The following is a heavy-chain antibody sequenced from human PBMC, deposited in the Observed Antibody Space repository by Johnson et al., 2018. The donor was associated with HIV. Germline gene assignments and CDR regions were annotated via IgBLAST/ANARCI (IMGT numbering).Heavy chain of an antibody. V-gene: IGHV3-74*01. CDR3: AREPGYSSGPDAFDL. J-gene: IGHJ3*01. Sequence: VQLVESGGGLVQPGWSLRLSCAASGFTFDDYAMHWVRQAPGKGLEWVSRINSDGSSTSYADSVKGRITISRDNAKNTLYLQMNSLRAEDTAVYYCAREPGYSSGPDAFDLWGQGTMVTVSS. CDR1: GFTFDDYA. D-gene: IGHD6-19*01. CDR2: INSDGSST.